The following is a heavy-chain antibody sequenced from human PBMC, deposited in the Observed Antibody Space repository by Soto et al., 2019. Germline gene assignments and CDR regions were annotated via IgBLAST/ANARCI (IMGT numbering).Heavy chain of an antibody. CDR3: ARASYCTTTSCLEDV. D-gene: IGHD2-2*01. V-gene: IGHV3-23*01. Sequence: EAQLLESGGGLVQPGGSLRLSCAASGFSFTSYAMSWVRQPPGKGLEWVSSISGSGDVTATGDTTYYADSVKGRFTISRDNSKNTLYLQMNSLIAEDTAVYYCARASYCTTTSCLEDVWGQGTTVSVSS. CDR2: ISGSGDVTATGDTT. CDR1: GFSFTSYA. J-gene: IGHJ6*02.